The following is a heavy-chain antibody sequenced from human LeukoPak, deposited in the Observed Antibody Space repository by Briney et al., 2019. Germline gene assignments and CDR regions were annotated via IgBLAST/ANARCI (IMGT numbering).Heavy chain of an antibody. CDR1: GGTFSSHA. CDR3: ASSGGNSGRDY. CDR2: IIPIFGTA. Sequence: SVKVSCKASGGTFSSHAISWVRQAPGQGLEWMGRIIPIFGTANYAQKFQGRVTITTDESTSTAYMELSSLRSEDTAVYYCASSGGNSGRDYWGQGTLVTASS. D-gene: IGHD4-23*01. V-gene: IGHV1-69*05. J-gene: IGHJ4*02.